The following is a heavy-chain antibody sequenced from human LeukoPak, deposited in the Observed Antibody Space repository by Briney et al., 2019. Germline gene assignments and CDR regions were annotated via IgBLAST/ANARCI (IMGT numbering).Heavy chain of an antibody. J-gene: IGHJ4*02. D-gene: IGHD6-19*01. CDR3: ARMKAVAGMGIYLDY. CDR2: MSYDGSNK. Sequence: GGSLRLSCAASGFTFNSYAMRWVRQAPGKGLEWVAAMSYDGSNKYYADSVKGRFTISRDNSKNTLYLQMNSLRAEDTAVYYCARMKAVAGMGIYLDYWGQGTLVTVSS. V-gene: IGHV3-30*04. CDR1: GFTFNSYA.